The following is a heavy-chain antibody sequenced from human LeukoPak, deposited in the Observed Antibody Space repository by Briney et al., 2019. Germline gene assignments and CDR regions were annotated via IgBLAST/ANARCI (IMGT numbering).Heavy chain of an antibody. V-gene: IGHV3-30-3*01. CDR3: ARVRSYYGDYWSFDY. D-gene: IGHD4-17*01. CDR2: ISYDGSNK. Sequence: PGRSLRLSCAASGFTFSSYAMHWVRQAPGKGLEWVAVISYDGSNKYYADSVKGRFTISKDNSKNTLYLQMTSLRAEDTAVYYCARVRSYYGDYWSFDYWGQGTLVTVSS. CDR1: GFTFSSYA. J-gene: IGHJ4*02.